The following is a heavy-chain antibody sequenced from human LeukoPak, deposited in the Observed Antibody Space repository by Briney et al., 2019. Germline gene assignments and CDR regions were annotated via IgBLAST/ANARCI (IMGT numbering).Heavy chain of an antibody. Sequence: SVKVSCKASGGTFSSYAISWVRQAPGQGLEWMGGIIPIFGTANYAQKFQGRVTITADKSTSTAYMELSSLRSEDTAVYYCARDQVVIVVAHPGAFDIWGQGTMVTVSS. CDR2: IIPIFGTA. CDR3: ARDQVVIVVAHPGAFDI. CDR1: GGTFSSYA. J-gene: IGHJ3*02. D-gene: IGHD3-22*01. V-gene: IGHV1-69*06.